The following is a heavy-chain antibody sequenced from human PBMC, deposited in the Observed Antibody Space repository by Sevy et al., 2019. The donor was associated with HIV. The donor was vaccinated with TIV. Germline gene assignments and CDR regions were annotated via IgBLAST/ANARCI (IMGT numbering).Heavy chain of an antibody. CDR3: AKMDSANDVNGGGDNWFDP. CDR1: GGTFSTYA. J-gene: IGHJ5*02. V-gene: IGHV1-69*13. CDR2: IIPIFGTT. D-gene: IGHD5-12*01. Sequence: ASVKVSCKASGGTFSTYAISWVRQAPGQGLEWMGGIIPIFGTTNYAQNFQGRVTITADESTSTAYMKLSSLRSEDTAVYYCAKMDSANDVNGGGDNWFDPWGQGTLVTVSS.